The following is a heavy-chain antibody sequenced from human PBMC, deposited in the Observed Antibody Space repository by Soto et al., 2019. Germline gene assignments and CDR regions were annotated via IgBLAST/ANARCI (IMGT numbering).Heavy chain of an antibody. D-gene: IGHD5-12*01. CDR2: IVTVFGRP. V-gene: IGHV1-69*13. J-gene: IGHJ4*02. CDR3: AREGSGYNF. CDR1: GGSFSNFG. Sequence: SVKVSCKASGGSFSNFGISWVRQAPGQGLEWMGGIVTVFGRPNYAQRFRGRLTITADESTSTGYMELIRLRSDDTAVYYCAREGSGYNFWGQGTQVTVSS.